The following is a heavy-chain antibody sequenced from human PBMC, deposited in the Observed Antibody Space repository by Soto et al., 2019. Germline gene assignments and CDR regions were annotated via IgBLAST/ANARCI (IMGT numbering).Heavy chain of an antibody. CDR2: IKSKTDGGTT. CDR3: TTDRGFLEWLLYENYYYGMDV. D-gene: IGHD3-3*01. V-gene: IGHV3-15*01. Sequence: PGGSLRLSCAASGFTFSNAWMSWVRQAPGKXLEWVGRIKSKTDGGTTDYAAPVKGRFTIPRDDSKNTLYLQMNSLKTEDTAVYYCTTDRGFLEWLLYENYYYGMDVWGQGTTVTVSS. CDR1: GFTFSNAW. J-gene: IGHJ6*02.